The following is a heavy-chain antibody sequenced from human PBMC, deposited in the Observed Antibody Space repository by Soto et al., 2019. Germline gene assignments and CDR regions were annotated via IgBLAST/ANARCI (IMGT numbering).Heavy chain of an antibody. CDR3: AKSGLYYYDSSGYYFAY. D-gene: IGHD3-22*01. CDR2: ISGSGGST. V-gene: IGHV3-23*01. CDR1: GFTFSSYA. J-gene: IGHJ4*02. Sequence: GSLRLSCAASGFTFSSYAMSWVRQAPGKGLEWVSAISGSGGSTYYADSVKGRFTISRDNSKNTLYLQMNSLRAEDTAVYYCAKSGLYYYDSSGYYFAYWGQGTLVTVSS.